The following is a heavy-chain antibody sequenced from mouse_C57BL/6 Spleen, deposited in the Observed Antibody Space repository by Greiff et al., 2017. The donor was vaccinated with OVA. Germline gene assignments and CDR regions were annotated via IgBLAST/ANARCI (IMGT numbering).Heavy chain of an antibody. CDR3: AKRGYAMDY. V-gene: IGHV2-5*01. CDR2: IWRGGST. CDR1: GFSLTSYG. J-gene: IGHJ4*01. Sequence: VKVEESGPGLVQPSQSLSITCTVSGFSLTSYGVHWVRQSPGKGLEWLGVIWRGGSTDYNAAFMSRLSITKDNSKSQVFFKMNSLQADDTAIYYCAKRGYAMDYWGQGTSVTVSS.